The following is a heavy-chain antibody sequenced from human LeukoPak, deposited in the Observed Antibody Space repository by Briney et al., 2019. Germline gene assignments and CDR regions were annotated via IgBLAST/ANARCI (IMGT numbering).Heavy chain of an antibody. J-gene: IGHJ4*02. D-gene: IGHD6-6*01. CDR2: INHSGST. Sequence: SETLSLTCTVSGGSISSYYWSWIRQPPGKGLEWIGEINHSGSTYYNPSLKSRVTISVDTSKNQFSLKLSSVTAADSAVYYCARLTRLSTSPDRYYLDYWGQGTLVTVSS. CDR1: GGSISSYY. V-gene: IGHV4-59*08. CDR3: ARLTRLSTSPDRYYLDY.